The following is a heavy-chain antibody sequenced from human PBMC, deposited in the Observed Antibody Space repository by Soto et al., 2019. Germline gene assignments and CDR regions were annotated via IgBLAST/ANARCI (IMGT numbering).Heavy chain of an antibody. CDR2: IYYSGST. CDR3: ARPPGGYFYWFDY. D-gene: IGHD2-21*02. CDR1: GGSISSSSYY. Sequence: SETLSLTCTVSGGSISSSSYYWGWIRQPPGKGLEWIGSIYYSGSTYYNPSLKSRVTISVDTSKNQFSLKLSSVTAADTSVYYCARPPGGYFYWFDYWGQGTLVTVS. J-gene: IGHJ4*02. V-gene: IGHV4-39*01.